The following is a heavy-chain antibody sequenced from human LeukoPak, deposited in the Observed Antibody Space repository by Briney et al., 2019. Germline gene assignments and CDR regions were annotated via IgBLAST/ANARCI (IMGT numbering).Heavy chain of an antibody. CDR1: GFTFSSYA. J-gene: IGHJ4*02. D-gene: IGHD3-10*01. CDR3: AKTRDYYGSGELYSYFDY. V-gene: IGHV3-23*01. CDR2: ISGSGGST. Sequence: PGGSLRLSCAASGFTFSSYAMSWVRQAPGKGLEWVSAISGSGGSTYYADSVKGRFTISRDNSKNTLYLQMNSLRAEDTAVYYCAKTRDYYGSGELYSYFDYWGQGTLVTVSS.